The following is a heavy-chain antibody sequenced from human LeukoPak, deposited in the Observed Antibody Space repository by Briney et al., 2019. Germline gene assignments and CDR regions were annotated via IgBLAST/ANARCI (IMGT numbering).Heavy chain of an antibody. V-gene: IGHV4-34*01. Sequence: SETLSLTCAVYSGSFSGYYWSWIRQPPGKGLEWIGEINHSGSTNYNPSLKSRVTISVDTSKNQFSLKLSSVTAADTAVYYCASYYYDSSGYFEYFQDWGQGTLVTVSS. CDR1: SGSFSGYY. J-gene: IGHJ1*01. CDR3: ASYYYDSSGYFEYFQD. D-gene: IGHD3-22*01. CDR2: INHSGST.